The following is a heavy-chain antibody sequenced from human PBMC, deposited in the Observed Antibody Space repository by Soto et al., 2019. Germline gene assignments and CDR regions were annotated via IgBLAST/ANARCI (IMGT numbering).Heavy chain of an antibody. CDR3: ARSSTSANYFDY. J-gene: IGHJ4*02. CDR2: IYYSGST. Sequence: QVQLQESGPGLVKPSQTLSLTCTVSGGSISSGGYYWSWIRQHPGKGLEWIGYIYYSGSTYYNPSLKIRVTIAVDTSKNQFSLKLSSVTAADTAVYYCARSSTSANYFDYWGQVTLVTVSS. D-gene: IGHD2-2*01. CDR1: GGSISSGGYY. V-gene: IGHV4-31*03.